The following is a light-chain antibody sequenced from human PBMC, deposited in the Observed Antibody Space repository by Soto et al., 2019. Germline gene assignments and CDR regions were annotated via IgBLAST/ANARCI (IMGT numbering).Light chain of an antibody. Sequence: QSALTQPASVSGSPGQSITISCTGTSSDVGGYNYVSWYQQHPGKAPKLMIYDVGNRPSGVSNRFSGSKSGNTASLTISGLQAEDEADYYCRSYTSSSTLVFGGGTKLTVL. J-gene: IGLJ2*01. CDR3: RSYTSSSTLV. CDR1: SSDVGGYNY. V-gene: IGLV2-14*01. CDR2: DVG.